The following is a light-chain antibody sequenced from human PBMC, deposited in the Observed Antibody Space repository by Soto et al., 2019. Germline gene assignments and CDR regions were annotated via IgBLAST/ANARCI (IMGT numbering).Light chain of an antibody. CDR2: DVS. CDR3: RSYTTSNTREIV. Sequence: QSALTQPASVSGSPGQSITISCTGTSSDVGGYNYVSWYQHHPGKAPKLIIYDVSNRPSGVSIRFSGPQSDNTSSLTTSGLHHAVAADYHRRSYTTSNTREIVFGTGTKVTVL. CDR1: SSDVGGYNY. V-gene: IGLV2-14*03. J-gene: IGLJ1*01.